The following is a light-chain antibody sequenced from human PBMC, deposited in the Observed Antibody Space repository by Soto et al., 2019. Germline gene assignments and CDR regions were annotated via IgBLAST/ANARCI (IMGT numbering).Light chain of an antibody. J-gene: IGKJ1*01. V-gene: IGKV3-15*01. Sequence: EIVMTQSPATLSVSPGERATLSCRASPSVSSNLAWYQQKPGQAPRLLIDGASTRATGIPARFSGSGSVTEFTLTISSLQSEDFAVYYCQQYNNWPPWTFGQGTKVEIK. CDR2: GAS. CDR1: PSVSSN. CDR3: QQYNNWPPWT.